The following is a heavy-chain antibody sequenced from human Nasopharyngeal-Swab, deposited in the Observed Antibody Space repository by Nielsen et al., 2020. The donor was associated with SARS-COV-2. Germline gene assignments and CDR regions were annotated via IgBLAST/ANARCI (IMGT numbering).Heavy chain of an antibody. CDR1: GYSFTSYW. CDR3: ARRDCSSTSCSHYYYYGMDV. J-gene: IGHJ6*02. V-gene: IGHV5-10-1*01. CDR2: IDPSDSYT. D-gene: IGHD2-2*01. Sequence: GESLKISCKGSGYSFTSYWISWVRQVPGKGLEWMGRIDPSDSYTNYSPSFQGHVTISADKSISTAYLQWSSLKASDTAMYYCARRDCSSTSCSHYYYYGMDVWGQGTTVTVSS.